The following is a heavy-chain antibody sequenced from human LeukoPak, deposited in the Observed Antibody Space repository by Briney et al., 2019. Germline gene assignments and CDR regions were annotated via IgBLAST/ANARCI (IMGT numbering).Heavy chain of an antibody. CDR3: AREGARDYVLEGMDV. CDR2: ISSSSSYI. CDR1: GFTFSSYS. Sequence: GGSLRLSCAASGFTFSSYSINWVRQAPGKGLEWVSSISSSSSYIYYADSVKGRFTISRDNAKNSLYLQMNSLRAEDAAVYYCAREGARDYVLEGMDVWGQGTTVTVSS. J-gene: IGHJ6*02. V-gene: IGHV3-21*01. D-gene: IGHD2-21*01.